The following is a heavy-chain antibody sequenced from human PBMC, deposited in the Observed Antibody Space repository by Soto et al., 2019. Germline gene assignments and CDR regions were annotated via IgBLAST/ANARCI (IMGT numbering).Heavy chain of an antibody. CDR1: GFTFSSYA. Sequence: EVQLLESGGGLVQPGGSLRLSCAASGFTFSSYAMSWVRQAPGKGLEWVSAISGSGGSTYYADSVKGRFTISRDNSKNPMYLQKTSLRAEDRAVDYCAKDEVVGRPFGVALGVWGWFDPWGQGTLVTVAS. CDR2: ISGSGGST. V-gene: IGHV3-23*01. D-gene: IGHD3-10*01. J-gene: IGHJ5*02. CDR3: AKDEVVGRPFGVALGVWGWFDP.